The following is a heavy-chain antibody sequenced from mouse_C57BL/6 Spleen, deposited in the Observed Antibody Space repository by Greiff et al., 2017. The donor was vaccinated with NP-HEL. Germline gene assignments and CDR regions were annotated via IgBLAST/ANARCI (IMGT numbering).Heavy chain of an antibody. CDR1: GFTFTNYY. CDR2: IRNKANGYTT. Sequence: EVQGVESGGGLVQPGGSLSLSCAASGFTFTNYYMSWVRQPPGKALEWLGFIRNKANGYTTEYSASVKGRFTISRDNSQSILYLQMNALRAEDSATYYCARYNWASWFAYWGQGTLVTVSA. D-gene: IGHD4-1*01. V-gene: IGHV7-3*01. CDR3: ARYNWASWFAY. J-gene: IGHJ3*01.